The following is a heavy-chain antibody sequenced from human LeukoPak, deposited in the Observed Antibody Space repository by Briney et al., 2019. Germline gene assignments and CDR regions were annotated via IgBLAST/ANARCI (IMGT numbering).Heavy chain of an antibody. J-gene: IGHJ4*02. CDR1: GFTFSDYG. D-gene: IGHD6-6*01. Sequence: PGGSLRLSCAASGFTFSDYGIHWVRQAPGQGLEWVALIWYDGSKKYYADSVKGRFTISRDNTKNTLHLQLNSLRADDTAVYYCARAHSSSSTFDLWGQGTLVTVSS. V-gene: IGHV3-33*01. CDR3: ARAHSSSSTFDL. CDR2: IWYDGSKK.